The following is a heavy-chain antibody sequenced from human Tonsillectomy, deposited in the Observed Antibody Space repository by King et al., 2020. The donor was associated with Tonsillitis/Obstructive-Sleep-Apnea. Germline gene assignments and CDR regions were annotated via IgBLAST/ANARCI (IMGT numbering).Heavy chain of an antibody. J-gene: IGHJ5*02. D-gene: IGHD3-3*01. CDR2: INYSGST. CDR1: GASISSYY. V-gene: IGHV4-59*08. CDR3: ARQYNFWRSNWFYP. Sequence: QLQESGPGLVKPSETLSLTCTVSGASISSYYWTWIRQTPGKGLEWIGHINYSGSTNYSPSLKSRVTISVDTSKKQFSLQLSSVTAADTAVYYCARQYNFWRSNWFYPWGQGTLVTVSS.